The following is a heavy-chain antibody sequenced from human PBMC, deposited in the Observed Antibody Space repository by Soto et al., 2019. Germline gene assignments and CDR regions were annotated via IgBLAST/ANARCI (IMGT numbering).Heavy chain of an antibody. J-gene: IGHJ4*02. CDR1: GYTFSTYA. D-gene: IGHD3-22*01. CDR3: ARDRSPYDSKDY. Sequence: ASVKVSCKTSGYTFSTYAISWVRQAPGQGLELMGWISGFNGHTKSAQKFQGKVTMTTXXXXTXAXMXLXXXXSDXTAVYYCARDRSPYDSKDYWGQGTLVTVSS. V-gene: IGHV1-18*01. CDR2: ISGFNGHT.